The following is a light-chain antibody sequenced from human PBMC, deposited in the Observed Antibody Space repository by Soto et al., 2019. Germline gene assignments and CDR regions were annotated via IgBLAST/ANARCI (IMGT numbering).Light chain of an antibody. Sequence: DIVMTQSPDSLAVSLGERATINCKSSQSVLYSSNNKNYLAWYQQKPGQPPKLLIYWASTRESGVPDRFSGSGSGTDFTLTISSLQAEHVAVYYCQQYYSTVTVGQGTKLEIK. CDR2: WAS. V-gene: IGKV4-1*01. J-gene: IGKJ2*01. CDR1: QSVLYSSNNKNY. CDR3: QQYYSTVT.